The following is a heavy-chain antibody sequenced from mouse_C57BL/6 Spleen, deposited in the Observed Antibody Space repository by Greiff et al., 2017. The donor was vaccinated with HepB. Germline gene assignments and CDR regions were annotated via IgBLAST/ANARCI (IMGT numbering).Heavy chain of an antibody. J-gene: IGHJ1*03. CDR3: ARGNGMFYWYFDV. CDR2: INPNYGTT. CDR1: GYSFTDYN. D-gene: IGHD2-1*01. Sequence: VQLKQSGPELVKPGASVKISCKASGYSFTDYNMNWVKQSNGKSLEWIGVINPNYGTTSYNQKFKGKATLTVDQSSSTAYMQLNSLTSEDSAVYDCARGNGMFYWYFDVWGTGTTVTVSS. V-gene: IGHV1-39*01.